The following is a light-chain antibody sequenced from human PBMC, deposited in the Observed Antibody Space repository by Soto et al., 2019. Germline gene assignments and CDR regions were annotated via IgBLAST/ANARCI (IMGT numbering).Light chain of an antibody. Sequence: DIQMTQSPSTLSASVGDRVTITCRASESSSSWLAWYQKKPGKAAKLLIYKASSLESGVPSRFSGSGSGTEFTLTISSLQPDDFATYYCQQYNSGGFTFGPGTKVDIK. V-gene: IGKV1-5*03. CDR2: KAS. J-gene: IGKJ3*01. CDR1: ESSSSW. CDR3: QQYNSGGFT.